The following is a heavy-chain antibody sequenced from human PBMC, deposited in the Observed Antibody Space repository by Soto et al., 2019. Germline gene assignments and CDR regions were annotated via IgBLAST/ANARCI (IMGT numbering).Heavy chain of an antibody. CDR2: INHSGST. D-gene: IGHD2-8*01. CDR3: ARFRGGRMLNWYFDL. V-gene: IGHV4-34*01. CDR1: GGSFSGYY. Sequence: QVQLQQWGAGLLKPSETLSLSCAVYGGSFSGYYWSWIRQPPGKGLEWIGEINHSGSTNYNPSLKSRVTISVDTSKNQFSLKLSSVTAADTAVYYCARFRGGRMLNWYFDLWGRGTLVTVSS. J-gene: IGHJ2*01.